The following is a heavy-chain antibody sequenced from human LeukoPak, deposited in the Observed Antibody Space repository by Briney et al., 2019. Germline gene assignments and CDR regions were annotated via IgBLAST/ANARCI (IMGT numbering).Heavy chain of an antibody. V-gene: IGHV3-33*06. CDR3: AKEPGYYDSSGYYYDY. J-gene: IGHJ4*02. Sequence: GGSLRLSCAASGFTFSSYGMQWVRQAPGKGLEWVAVIWYDGSNKYYADSVKGRFTISRDNSKNTLYLQMNSLRAEDTAVYYCAKEPGYYDSSGYYYDYWGQGTLVTVSS. CDR2: IWYDGSNK. CDR1: GFTFSSYG. D-gene: IGHD3-22*01.